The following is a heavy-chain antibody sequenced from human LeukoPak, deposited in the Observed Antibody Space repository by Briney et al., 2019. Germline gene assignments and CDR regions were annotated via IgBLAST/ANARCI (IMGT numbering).Heavy chain of an antibody. V-gene: IGHV3-21*01. CDR2: ISSSSSYI. CDR1: GFTVSSNY. Sequence: GGSLRLSCAVSGFTVSSNYMSWVRQAPGKGLEWVSSISSSSSYIYYADSVKGRFTISRDNAKNSLYLQMNSLRAEGTAVYYCAREPLLGYCSGGSCYSNDPYYFDYWGQGTLVTVSS. D-gene: IGHD2-15*01. J-gene: IGHJ4*02. CDR3: AREPLLGYCSGGSCYSNDPYYFDY.